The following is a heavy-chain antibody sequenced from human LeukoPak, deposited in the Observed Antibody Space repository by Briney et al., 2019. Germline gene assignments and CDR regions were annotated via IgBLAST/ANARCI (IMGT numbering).Heavy chain of an antibody. CDR2: INPNSGGT. CDR1: GYTFTAYY. V-gene: IGHV1-2*02. D-gene: IGHD2-2*01. CDR3: AKARGLYCSSTSCYDCDV. Sequence: VASVTVSCKASGYTFTAYYIHWVRQAPGQGLEWMGWINPNSGGTNYAQKFQGRVTLTRDTSITTAYMELNRLRSDDTAVYYCAKARGLYCSSTSCYDCDVWGKGTTVTVSS. J-gene: IGHJ6*04.